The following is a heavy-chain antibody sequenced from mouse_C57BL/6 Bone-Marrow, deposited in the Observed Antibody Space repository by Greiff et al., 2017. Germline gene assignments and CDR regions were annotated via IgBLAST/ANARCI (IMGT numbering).Heavy chain of an antibody. V-gene: IGHV1-55*01. J-gene: IGHJ2*01. CDR3: ARGVTTVVAGFDY. CDR2: IYPRSGNT. CDR1: GYTFTSYW. Sequence: VQLQQPGAELVKPGASVKMSCKASGYTFTSYWITWVKQRPGQGLEWIGDIYPRSGNTYYNEKFKGKATLTADKSSSTAYMELRSLTSEDSAVYFCARGVTTVVAGFDYWGQGTTLTVSS. D-gene: IGHD1-1*01.